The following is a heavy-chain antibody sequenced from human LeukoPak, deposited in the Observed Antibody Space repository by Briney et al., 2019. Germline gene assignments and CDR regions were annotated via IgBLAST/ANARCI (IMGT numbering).Heavy chain of an antibody. D-gene: IGHD3-22*01. CDR3: AKDKGKYYYYDSSGYYDY. CDR1: GFTFDDHA. Sequence: GGSLRLSCAASGFTFDDHAMHWVRQAPGKGLEWVSGISWNSGSIGYADSVKGRFTISRDNAKNSLYLQMNSLRAEDTALYYCAKDKGKYYYYDSSGYYDYWGQGTLVTVSS. V-gene: IGHV3-9*01. CDR2: ISWNSGSI. J-gene: IGHJ4*02.